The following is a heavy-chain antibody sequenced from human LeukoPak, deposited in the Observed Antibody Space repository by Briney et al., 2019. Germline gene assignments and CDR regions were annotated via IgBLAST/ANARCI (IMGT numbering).Heavy chain of an antibody. CDR3: ARMGGYVDIVATTLYYYGMDV. J-gene: IGHJ6*02. V-gene: IGHV4-39*01. D-gene: IGHD5-12*01. CDR1: GGSISSSSYY. CDR2: IYYSRST. Sequence: SENLSLNCTVSGGSISSSSYYWGWIRQPPGKGLEWIGSIYYSRSTYYNPSLKSRVTISVDTSKNQFSLKLSSVTAADTAVYYCARMGGYVDIVATTLYYYGMDVWGQGTTVTVSS.